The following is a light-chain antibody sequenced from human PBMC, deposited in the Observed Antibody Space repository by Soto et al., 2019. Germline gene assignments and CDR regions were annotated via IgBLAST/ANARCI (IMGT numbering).Light chain of an antibody. CDR2: EVN. J-gene: IGLJ2*01. CDR1: SSDVGGYNY. CDR3: SSHTSSNTVV. Sequence: QSVLTQPASVSGSPGQSITISCTGTSSDVGGYNYVFWYQHHPGKAPKLMIYEVNNRPSGGSDRFSGSKSGNTASLTISGLQAEDEADYYCSSHTSSNTVVFGGGTKLTVL. V-gene: IGLV2-14*01.